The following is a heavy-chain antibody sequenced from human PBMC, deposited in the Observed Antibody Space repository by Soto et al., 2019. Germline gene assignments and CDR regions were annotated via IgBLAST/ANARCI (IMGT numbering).Heavy chain of an antibody. CDR2: IDWDDDK. Sequence: SGPTLVNPXQTLTLTCTFSGFSLSTSGMRVSWIRQPPGKALEWLARIDWDDDKFYNTSLKTRLTISKDSSKNQVVLTMTNMDPVDTATYYCARMFHCSGGTCPFDDWGQGALVTVSS. D-gene: IGHD2-15*01. CDR3: ARMFHCSGGTCPFDD. J-gene: IGHJ4*02. V-gene: IGHV2-70*04. CDR1: GFSLSTSGMR.